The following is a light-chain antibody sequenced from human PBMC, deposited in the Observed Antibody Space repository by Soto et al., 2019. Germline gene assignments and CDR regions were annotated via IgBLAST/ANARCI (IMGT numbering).Light chain of an antibody. J-gene: IGKJ2*01. CDR1: QSVISNF. Sequence: EIVLTQSPGTLSLSPGERATLSCRASQSVISNFLAWYQQKLGQPPRLLIYGASSRATGIPDRFSGSGSGTDFTLTISRLEPEDFAVYYCQQYGSSAYTFGQGTKLEIK. V-gene: IGKV3-20*01. CDR2: GAS. CDR3: QQYGSSAYT.